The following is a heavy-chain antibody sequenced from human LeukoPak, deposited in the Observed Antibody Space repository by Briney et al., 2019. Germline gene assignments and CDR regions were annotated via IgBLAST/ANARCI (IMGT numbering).Heavy chain of an antibody. Sequence: PGGSLRLSCAASGFTFSDYYMSWIRQAPGKGLEWVSYISSSGSTIYYADSVKGRFTISRDNAKNSLYLQMNSLRAEDTAVYYCATGGGRIAAAGTGLAFPPDDYWGQGTLVTVSS. CDR1: GFTFSDYY. CDR3: ATGGGRIAAAGTGLAFPPDDY. D-gene: IGHD6-13*01. CDR2: ISSSGSTI. V-gene: IGHV3-11*01. J-gene: IGHJ4*02.